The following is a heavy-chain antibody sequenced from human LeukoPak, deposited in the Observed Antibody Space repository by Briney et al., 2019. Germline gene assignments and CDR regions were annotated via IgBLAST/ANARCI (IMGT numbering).Heavy chain of an antibody. CDR1: GFTFSSYA. D-gene: IGHD2-15*01. V-gene: IGHV3-23*01. J-gene: IGHJ5*02. CDR3: ARCSGGSCYAYNWFDP. Sequence: GGSLRLSCAASGFTFSSYAMSWVRQAPGKGREGVGAISGSGGSTYYADYVKGRFTISRDNSKNTLYLQMNSMRAADTAVYYCARCSGGSCYAYNWFDPWGQGTLVTVSS. CDR2: ISGSGGST.